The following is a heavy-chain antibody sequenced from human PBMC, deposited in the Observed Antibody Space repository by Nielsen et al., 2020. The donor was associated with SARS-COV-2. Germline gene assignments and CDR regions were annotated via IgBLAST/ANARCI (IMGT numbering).Heavy chain of an antibody. CDR2: TYYRSKWYN. CDR1: GDSVSSNSAA. CDR3: ARSGEQTDYYYYGMDV. D-gene: IGHD3-16*01. J-gene: IGHJ6*02. Sequence: SQTLSLTCAISGDSVSSNSAAWNWIRQSPSRGLEWLGRTYYRSKWYNDYAVSVKSRITINPDTSKNQFSLQLNSVTPGDTAVYYCARSGEQTDYYYYGMDVWGQGTTVTVSS. V-gene: IGHV6-1*01.